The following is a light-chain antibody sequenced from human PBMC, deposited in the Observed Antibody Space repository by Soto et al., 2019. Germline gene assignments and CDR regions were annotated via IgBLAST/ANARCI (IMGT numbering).Light chain of an antibody. CDR1: SGHSSNI. CDR3: ETWDINTRV. V-gene: IGLV4-60*02. CDR2: LERSGSY. Sequence: QLVLTQSSSASASLGSSVRLTCTLSSGHSSNIIAWYQQQPGKAPRYLMKLERSGSYNKGSGVPDRFSGSSSGPDRYLTISNLQFEDEADYYCETWDINTRVFGGGTKLTVL. J-gene: IGLJ2*01.